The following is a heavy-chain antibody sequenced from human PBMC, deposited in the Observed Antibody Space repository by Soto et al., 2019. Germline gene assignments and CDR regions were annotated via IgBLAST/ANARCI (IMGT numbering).Heavy chain of an antibody. Sequence: GGSLRLSCAASGLTFRSYWMHWVRQAPGKGLEWVSAISGSGVNTYYADSVKGQFTVSRDNSKNTLYLQMNSLRADDTAVYYCARSGVTLLRGVNYYWGQGTLVTVSS. V-gene: IGHV3-23*01. CDR1: GLTFRSYW. J-gene: IGHJ4*02. D-gene: IGHD3-10*01. CDR2: ISGSGVNT. CDR3: ARSGVTLLRGVNYY.